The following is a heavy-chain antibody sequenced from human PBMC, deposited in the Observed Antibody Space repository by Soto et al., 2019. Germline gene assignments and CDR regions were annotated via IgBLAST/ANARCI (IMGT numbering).Heavy chain of an antibody. V-gene: IGHV3-30*18. J-gene: IGHJ4*02. CDR3: AKDRSSSWTFHY. CDR2: IAYDGSNK. D-gene: IGHD6-13*01. CDR1: GFTFSSYG. Sequence: QVQLVESGGGVVQPGRSLRLSCPASGFTFSSYGMHWVRQAPGKGLEWVAVIAYDGSNKYYADSVKGRFTISRDNFKNTLYLQMNSLRSEDTAVYYCAKDRSSSWTFHYWGRGTLVTVSS.